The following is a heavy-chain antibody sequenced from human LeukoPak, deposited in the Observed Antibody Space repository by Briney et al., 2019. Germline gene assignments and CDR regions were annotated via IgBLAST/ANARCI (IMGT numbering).Heavy chain of an antibody. V-gene: IGHV4-59*01. CDR2: IYYSGST. CDR1: GGSISSYY. Sequence: SETLSLTCTVSGGSISSYYWSWIRQPPGKGLGWIGYIYYSGSTDYNPSLKSRVTISVDTSKNQFSLKLSSVTAADTAVYYCARYTAAAGDFDYWGQGTLVTVSS. D-gene: IGHD6-13*01. CDR3: ARYTAAAGDFDY. J-gene: IGHJ4*02.